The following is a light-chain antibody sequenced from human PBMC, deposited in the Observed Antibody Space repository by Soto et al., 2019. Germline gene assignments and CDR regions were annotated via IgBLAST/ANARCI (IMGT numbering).Light chain of an antibody. CDR3: QPSGSGIVV. CDR2: LNSDGSH. J-gene: IGLJ2*01. Sequence: QPVLTQSPSASASLGASVKLTCTLSSGHSNYAIAWHQQQSEKGPRYLMKLNSDGSHSKGDGIPDRFSGSSSGAERYLTISSLQSEDEADYYCQPSGSGIVVFGGGTKLTVL. V-gene: IGLV4-69*01. CDR1: SGHSNYA.